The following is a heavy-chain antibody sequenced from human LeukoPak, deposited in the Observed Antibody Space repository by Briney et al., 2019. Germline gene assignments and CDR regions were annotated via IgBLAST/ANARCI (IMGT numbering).Heavy chain of an antibody. CDR2: ISGNTYDT. CDR3: AKRHVVPAAINLDY. J-gene: IGHJ4*02. Sequence: PGGSLRLSCAASGFIFSSYAMSWVRQAPGKGLEWVSSISGNTYDTFYADSVKGRFTISRDNSKNTLYLQMNSLRAEDTAVYYCAKRHVVPAAINLDYWGQGTLVTVSS. V-gene: IGHV3-23*01. CDR1: GFIFSSYA. D-gene: IGHD2-2*01.